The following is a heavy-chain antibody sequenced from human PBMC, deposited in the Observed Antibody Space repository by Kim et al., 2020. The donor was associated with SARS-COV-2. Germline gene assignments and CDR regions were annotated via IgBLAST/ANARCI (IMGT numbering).Heavy chain of an antibody. CDR3: AREGNTMVRGVIIATSFYYYYYGMDV. D-gene: IGHD3-10*01. CDR2: INPSGGST. Sequence: ASVKVSCKASGYTFTSYYMHWVRQAPGQGLEWMGIINPSGGSTSYAQKFQGRVTMTRDTSTSTVYMELSSLRSEDTAVYYCAREGNTMVRGVIIATSFYYYYYGMDVWGQGTTVTVSS. CDR1: GYTFTSYY. J-gene: IGHJ6*02. V-gene: IGHV1-46*01.